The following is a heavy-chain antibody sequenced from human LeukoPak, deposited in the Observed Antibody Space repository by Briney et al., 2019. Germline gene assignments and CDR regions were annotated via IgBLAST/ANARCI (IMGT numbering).Heavy chain of an antibody. CDR1: GFTFSSYW. Sequence: PGGSLRLSCAASGFTFSSYWMHWVRQAPGKGLVWVSRINSDGSSTSYADSVKGRFTISRDNSKNTLYLQMNSLRAEDTAVYYCAKGRTTLRLGELSFDYWGQGTLVTVSS. D-gene: IGHD3-16*02. CDR3: AKGRTTLRLGELSFDY. J-gene: IGHJ4*02. CDR2: INSDGSST. V-gene: IGHV3-74*01.